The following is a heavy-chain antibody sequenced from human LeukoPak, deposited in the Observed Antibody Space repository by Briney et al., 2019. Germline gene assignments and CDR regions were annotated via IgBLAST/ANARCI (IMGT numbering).Heavy chain of an antibody. J-gene: IGHJ4*02. V-gene: IGHV1-2*02. CDR2: INPNSGDT. Sequence: GASVTVSCKASGYTFTGYHMHWVRQAPGQGLEWMGWINPNSGDTNYAQKFQGRVTMTRDTSITTAYMDLSRLSSDDSAVYYCARESGSYKDYWGQGTLVTVSP. CDR3: ARESGSYKDY. D-gene: IGHD1-26*01. CDR1: GYTFTGYH.